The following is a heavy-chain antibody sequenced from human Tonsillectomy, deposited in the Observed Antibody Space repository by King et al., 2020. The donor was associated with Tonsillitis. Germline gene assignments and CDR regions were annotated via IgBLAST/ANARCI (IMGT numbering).Heavy chain of an antibody. CDR2: IGGSSSDI. V-gene: IGHV3-21*01. Sequence: QLVQSGGGLVKPGGSLRLSCEASGCTFSSYSMNWVRQAPGKGLEWVSSIGGSSSDIYYADSVKGRFTISRDNAKNSLYLQMNSLRAEDTAVYYCARDRSSNYGDAPFDSWGPGTLVTVSS. D-gene: IGHD4/OR15-4a*01. J-gene: IGHJ4*02. CDR1: GCTFSSYS. CDR3: ARDRSSNYGDAPFDS.